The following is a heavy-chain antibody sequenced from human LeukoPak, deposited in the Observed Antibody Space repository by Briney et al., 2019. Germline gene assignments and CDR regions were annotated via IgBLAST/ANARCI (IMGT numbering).Heavy chain of an antibody. J-gene: IGHJ3*02. CDR2: IYYSGST. Sequence: SETLSLTCTVSGGSIRSYFWSWLRQSPGKGLEWIGYIYYSGSTNYNPSLESRVTISIDTSKSQFSLRLRFVTAADTAVYYCAKNLGYCSSSSCLDAFDIWGQGTMVTVSS. D-gene: IGHD2-2*01. CDR3: AKNLGYCSSSSCLDAFDI. V-gene: IGHV4-59*01. CDR1: GGSIRSYF.